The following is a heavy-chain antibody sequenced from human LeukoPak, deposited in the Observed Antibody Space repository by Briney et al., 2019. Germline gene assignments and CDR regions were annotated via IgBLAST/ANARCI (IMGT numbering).Heavy chain of an antibody. CDR3: ARGSSSSSLIDY. CDR2: IYYSGST. CDR1: GGSISSNSYY. D-gene: IGHD6-13*01. Sequence: SETLSLTCTVSGGSISSNSYYWGWIRLPPGKGLEWIGHIYYSGSTYYNPSLKSRVTISVDTSKNQFSLKLSSVTAADTAVYYCARGSSSSSLIDYWSQGTLVTVSS. J-gene: IGHJ4*02. V-gene: IGHV4-39*01.